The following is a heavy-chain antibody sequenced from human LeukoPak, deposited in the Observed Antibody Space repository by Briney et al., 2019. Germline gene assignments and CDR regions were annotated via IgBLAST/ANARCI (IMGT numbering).Heavy chain of an antibody. D-gene: IGHD3-22*01. CDR2: IISIFGTA. CDR3: ARGGYDSSGYCDY. CDR1: GGTFSSYA. J-gene: IGHJ4*02. Sequence: SSVKVSCKASGGTFSSYATSWVRQAPGQGLEWMGRIISIFGTANYAQKFQGRVTITTDESTSTAYMELSSLRSEDTAVYYCARGGYDSSGYCDYWGQGTLVTVSS. V-gene: IGHV1-69*05.